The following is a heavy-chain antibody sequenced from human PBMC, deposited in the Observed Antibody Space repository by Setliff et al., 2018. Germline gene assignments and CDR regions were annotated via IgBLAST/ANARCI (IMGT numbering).Heavy chain of an antibody. CDR2: INLHSGGT. J-gene: IGHJ4*02. D-gene: IGHD6-19*01. CDR3: ARDRVSGWYITHDH. V-gene: IGHV1-2*02. Sequence: ASVKVSCKASGFTFTDHYMHWVRQAPGQGPEWMGWINLHSGGTNYAQKFQDRVTMTRDTSISTAYMELSSLRSDDTAVYYCARDRVSGWYITHDHWGQGTLVTVSS. CDR1: GFTFTDHY.